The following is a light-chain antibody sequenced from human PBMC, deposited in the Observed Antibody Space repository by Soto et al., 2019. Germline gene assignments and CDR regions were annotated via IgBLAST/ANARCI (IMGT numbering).Light chain of an antibody. CDR3: QQYYSFPRT. CDR1: QGVSSY. Sequence: IQLTQSPSSLSASVGDRVTITCRASQGVSSYLAWYQQKAGKAPKLLIYAASTLHSGVPSRFSGRGSGTEFTLTISSLQPDDFATYYCQQYYSFPRTFGQGTKVDIK. J-gene: IGKJ1*01. V-gene: IGKV1-9*01. CDR2: AAS.